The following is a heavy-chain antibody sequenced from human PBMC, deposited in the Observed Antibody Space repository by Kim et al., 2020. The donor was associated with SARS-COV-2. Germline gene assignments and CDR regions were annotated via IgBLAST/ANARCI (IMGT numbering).Heavy chain of an antibody. Sequence: GGSLRLSCAASGFTFSSYWMHWVRQAPGKGLVWVSRINSDGSSTSYADSVKGRFTISRDNAKNTLYLQMNSLRAEDTAVYYCARVFGCSSTSCRDEDHYYYYGMDVWGQGTTVTVSS. D-gene: IGHD2-2*01. J-gene: IGHJ6*02. CDR3: ARVFGCSSTSCRDEDHYYYYGMDV. CDR1: GFTFSSYW. V-gene: IGHV3-74*01. CDR2: INSDGSST.